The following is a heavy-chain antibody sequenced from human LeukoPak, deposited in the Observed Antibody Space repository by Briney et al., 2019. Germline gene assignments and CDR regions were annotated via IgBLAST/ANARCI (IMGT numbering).Heavy chain of an antibody. CDR1: GYTFPSYG. Sequence: ASVNYSCKASGYTFPSYGISWVRQAPGQGLEWVGWISAFNGNTNYAQKLQGRVTMTTDTSTSTAYMELRSLRSDDTAVYYCARDEAYSSVWYLWFDPWGQGTLLTVSS. J-gene: IGHJ5*02. CDR3: ARDEAYSSVWYLWFDP. D-gene: IGHD6-13*01. CDR2: ISAFNGNT. V-gene: IGHV1-18*01.